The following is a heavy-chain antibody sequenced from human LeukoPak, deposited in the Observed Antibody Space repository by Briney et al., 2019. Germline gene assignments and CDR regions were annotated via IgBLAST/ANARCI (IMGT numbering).Heavy chain of an antibody. J-gene: IGHJ6*02. CDR3: ARNNDMDV. CDR1: GFILSNHW. D-gene: IGHD1/OR15-1a*01. V-gene: IGHV3-7*03. Sequence: GGSLRLSCAASGFILSNHWMTWVRQAPGKGPEWVANVNKDGSEKYYVDSVKGRFTISRDTAKDSLYLQMNNLRAEDTALYYCARNNDMDVWGQGTTVIVSS. CDR2: VNKDGSEK.